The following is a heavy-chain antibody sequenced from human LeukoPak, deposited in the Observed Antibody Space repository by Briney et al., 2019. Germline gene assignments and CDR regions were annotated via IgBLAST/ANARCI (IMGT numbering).Heavy chain of an antibody. V-gene: IGHV3-64*01. CDR1: GFTFSSYA. D-gene: IGHD3-3*01. J-gene: IGHJ4*02. CDR2: ISSNGGST. Sequence: GGSLRLSCAASGFTFSSYAMHWVRQAPGKGLEYVSAISSNGGSTYYANSVKGRFTISRDNSKNTPYLQMGSLRAEDMAVYYCARDRRYDFWSFYFDYWGQGTLVTVSS. CDR3: ARDRRYDFWSFYFDY.